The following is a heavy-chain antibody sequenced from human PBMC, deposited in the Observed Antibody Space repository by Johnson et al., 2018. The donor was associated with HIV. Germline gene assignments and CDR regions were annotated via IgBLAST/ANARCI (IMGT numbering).Heavy chain of an antibody. J-gene: IGHJ3*01. D-gene: IGHD1-26*01. V-gene: IGHV3-20*04. CDR3: ARDSYKWEITAFHV. CDR1: GFTFDDYG. Sequence: VLLVESGGGVVRPGGSMRLSCAASGFTFDDYGMSWVRQAPGKGLEWVSGINWNGGIIGYAESVEGRFTISRDNAKNSLYLQMNSLRAEDTAVYYCARDSYKWEITAFHVWGQGTLVTVSS. CDR2: INWNGGII.